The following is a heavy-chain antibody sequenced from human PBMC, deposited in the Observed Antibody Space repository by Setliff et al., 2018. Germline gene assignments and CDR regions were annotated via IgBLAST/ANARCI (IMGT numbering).Heavy chain of an antibody. V-gene: IGHV3-64*02. CDR3: VRDWQDLDY. CDR2: ISHDASGT. J-gene: IGHJ4*02. CDR1: GFTFRKHA. Sequence: GGSLRLSCTASGFTFRKHALAWVRQAPGKGLEFVSAISHDASGTYYADSVRGRFTISRDNSKSTAWLQMGSLRGDDMAIYYCVRDWQDLDYWGQGTLVTVSS.